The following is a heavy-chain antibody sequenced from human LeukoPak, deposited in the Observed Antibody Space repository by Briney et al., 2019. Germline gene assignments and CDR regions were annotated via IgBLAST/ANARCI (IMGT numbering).Heavy chain of an antibody. CDR3: ARGRYYYDSSGYSNAFDI. J-gene: IGHJ3*02. CDR1: GFTFSSYG. Sequence: GGSLRLSCAASGFTFSSYGMHWVRQAPGKGLEWVAVIWYDGSNKYYADSVKGRFTISRDNSKNTLYLQMNSLRAEDTAVYYCARGRYYYDSSGYSNAFDIWGQGTMVTVSS. D-gene: IGHD3-22*01. CDR2: IWYDGSNK. V-gene: IGHV3-33*01.